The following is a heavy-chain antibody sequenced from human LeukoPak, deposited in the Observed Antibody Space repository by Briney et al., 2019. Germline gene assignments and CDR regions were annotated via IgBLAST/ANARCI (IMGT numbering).Heavy chain of an antibody. J-gene: IGHJ6*02. V-gene: IGHV1-46*01. CDR3: ARGGPSSTYSYYYYGMDV. CDR2: INPSGGST. D-gene: IGHD6-13*01. Sequence: ASVKVSCKASGYTFTSYYMHWVRQAPGQGLEWMGIINPSGGSTSYAQKFQGRVTMTRDTSISTAYMELSRLRSDDTAVYYCARGGPSSTYSYYYYGMDVWGQGTTVTVSS. CDR1: GYTFTSYY.